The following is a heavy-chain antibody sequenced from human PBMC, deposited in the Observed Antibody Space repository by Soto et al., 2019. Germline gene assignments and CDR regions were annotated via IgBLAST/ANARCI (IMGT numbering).Heavy chain of an antibody. J-gene: IGHJ4*02. V-gene: IGHV4-4*02. D-gene: IGHD6-19*01. CDR3: ARHVGVAGTRGFDY. Sequence: QVQLQESGPGLVKPSGTLSLTCAVSGTSISSNFWWSWVRQPPGKGLEWIGEAHPSGTTNYNPSLESRVTISVDKTNNQLSLNLNSLTAADTAVFFCARHVGVAGTRGFDYWGQGVLVAGSS. CDR1: GTSISSNFW. CDR2: AHPSGTT.